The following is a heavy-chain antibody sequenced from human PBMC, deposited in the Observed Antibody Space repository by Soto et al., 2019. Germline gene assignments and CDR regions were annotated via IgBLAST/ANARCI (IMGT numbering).Heavy chain of an antibody. CDR2: ISSSSSTI. Sequence: GGSLRLSCAASGFTFSSFSMNWVRQAPGKGLEWVSYISSSSSTIYYADSVKGRFTISRDNAQNSLYLHMNTLRAEDTAVYYCVRGDKGGFDLWGQGTTVTVSS. V-gene: IGHV3-48*01. CDR1: GFTFSSFS. CDR3: VRGDKGGFDL. D-gene: IGHD2-21*02. J-gene: IGHJ3*01.